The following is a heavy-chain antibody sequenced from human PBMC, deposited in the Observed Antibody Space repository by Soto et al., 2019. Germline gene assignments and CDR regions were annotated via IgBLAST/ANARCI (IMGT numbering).Heavy chain of an antibody. CDR1: GFTFDDYA. V-gene: IGHV3-9*01. J-gene: IGHJ4*02. CDR2: ISWNSGSI. CDR3: AKAAVVAATMYYFDY. D-gene: IGHD2-15*01. Sequence: SLRLSCAASGFTFDDYAMHWVRQAPGKGLEWVSGISWNSGSIGYADSVKGRFTISRDNAKNSLYLQMNSLRAEDTALYYCAKAAVVAATMYYFDYWGQGTLVTVAS.